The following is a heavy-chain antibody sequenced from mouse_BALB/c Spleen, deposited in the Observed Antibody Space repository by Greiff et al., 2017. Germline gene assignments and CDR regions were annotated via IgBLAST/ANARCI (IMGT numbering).Heavy chain of an antibody. J-gene: IGHJ3*01. CDR3: ARKDRYDAWFAY. Sequence: EVQLVESGPGLVKPSQSLSLTCTVTGYSITSDYAWNWIRQFPGNKLEWMGYISYSGSTSYNPSLKSRISITRDTSKNQFFLQLNSVTTEDTATYYCARKDRYDAWFAYWGQGTLVTVSA. D-gene: IGHD2-14*01. CDR1: GYSITSDYA. CDR2: ISYSGST. V-gene: IGHV3-2*02.